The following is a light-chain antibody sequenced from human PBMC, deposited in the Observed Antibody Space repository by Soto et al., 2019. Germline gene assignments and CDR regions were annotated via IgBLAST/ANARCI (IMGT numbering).Light chain of an antibody. CDR3: QQSYSTSPLT. J-gene: IGKJ4*01. CDR2: AAS. V-gene: IGKV1-39*01. Sequence: DIQMTQSPSSLSASVGDRVTITCRASQSISSYLNWYQQKPGKAPKLLIYAASSLQSGVPSRFIGSGSGTGFTLTISSLQPEDFATYYCQQSYSTSPLTFGGGTKVEIK. CDR1: QSISSY.